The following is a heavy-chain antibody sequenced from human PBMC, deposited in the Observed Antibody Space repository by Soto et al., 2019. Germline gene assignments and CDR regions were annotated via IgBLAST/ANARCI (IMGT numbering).Heavy chain of an antibody. V-gene: IGHV1-8*01. CDR2: MNPNSGNT. CDR3: ARSQPYNWFDP. Sequence: ASVKVSCKASGYTFTSYDINWVRQATGQGLEWMGWMNPNSGNTGYAQKLQGRVTMTRNTSISTAYMELSSLRSEDTAVYYRARSQPYNWFDPWGQGTLVTVSS. J-gene: IGHJ5*02. CDR1: GYTFTSYD.